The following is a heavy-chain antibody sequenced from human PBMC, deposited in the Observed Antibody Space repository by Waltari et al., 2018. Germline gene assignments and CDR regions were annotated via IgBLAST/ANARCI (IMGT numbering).Heavy chain of an antibody. J-gene: IGHJ4*02. CDR2: IYYRGRT. CDR1: GGSLTSTNSY. Sequence: QMQLQESGTGLVKPSETMSLTCTGCGGSLTSTNSYWDWFRQAPGKGLECIGTIYYRGRTYYNPTLKSQVTMSVDTSTNQFSLNLRSVSAADTAVYYCTRRKGDNTGNHFIDSWGQGTLVTVSS. V-gene: IGHV4-39*01. CDR3: TRRKGDNTGNHFIDS. D-gene: IGHD2-8*02.